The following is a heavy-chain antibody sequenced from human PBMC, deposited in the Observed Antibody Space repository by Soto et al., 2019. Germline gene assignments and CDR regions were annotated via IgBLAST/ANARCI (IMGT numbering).Heavy chain of an antibody. CDR2: IDSTSATT. J-gene: IGHJ4*02. CDR3: ASPNNRDY. D-gene: IGHD1-20*01. CDR1: GFSFSDYY. V-gene: IGHV3-11*01. Sequence: PGGTLRLSCAASGFSFSDYYMTWIRQTPEKGLEWISFIDSTSATTHYADSVKGRFPISRDNVKNSLYLQMNNLRPEDTAIYYCASPNNRDYWGRGTLVTGSS.